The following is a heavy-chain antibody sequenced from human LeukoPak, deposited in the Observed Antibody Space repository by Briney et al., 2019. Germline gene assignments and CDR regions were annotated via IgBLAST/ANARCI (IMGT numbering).Heavy chain of an antibody. CDR3: AKGGCGGTTFAALHCNYYYYGMDV. CDR2: ISGSGGST. D-gene: IGHD1-1*01. J-gene: IGHJ6*02. V-gene: IGHV3-23*01. CDR1: GFTFSSYA. Sequence: GGSLRLSCAASGFTFSSYAMSWVRQAPGKGLEWVSAISGSGGSTYYADSVKGRFTISRDNSKNTLYLQMNSLRAEDTAVYYCAKGGCGGTTFAALHCNYYYYGMDVWGQGTTVTVSS.